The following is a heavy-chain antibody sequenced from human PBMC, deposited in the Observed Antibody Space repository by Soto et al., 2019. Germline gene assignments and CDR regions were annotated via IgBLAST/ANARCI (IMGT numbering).Heavy chain of an antibody. CDR1: GGSISSYY. J-gene: IGHJ4*02. CDR3: ARMGREYSGYDPQYYFDY. D-gene: IGHD5-12*01. Sequence: PSETLSLTCTVSGGSISSYYWSWIRQPPGKGLGWIGYIYYSGSTNYNPSLKSRVTISVDTSKNQFSLKLSSVTAADTAVYYCARMGREYSGYDPQYYFDYWGQGTLVTVSS. V-gene: IGHV4-59*08. CDR2: IYYSGST.